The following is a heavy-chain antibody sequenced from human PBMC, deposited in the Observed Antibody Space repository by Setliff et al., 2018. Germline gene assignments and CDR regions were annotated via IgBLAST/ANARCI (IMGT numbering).Heavy chain of an antibody. Sequence: SETLSLTCAAYGGTFSDYYWTWIRQPPGKVLEWIGEINHRGSTNYNPSLKSRVTMSVDTSKNHVSLKLSSVTAADTAVYYCARMSGFQYIDVWDKGTTVTVSS. CDR1: GGTFSDYY. V-gene: IGHV4-34*01. J-gene: IGHJ6*03. CDR2: INHRGST. D-gene: IGHD3-3*01. CDR3: ARMSGFQYIDV.